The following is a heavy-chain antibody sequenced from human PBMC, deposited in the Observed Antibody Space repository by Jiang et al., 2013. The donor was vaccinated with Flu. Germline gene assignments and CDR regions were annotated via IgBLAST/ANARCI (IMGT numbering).Heavy chain of an antibody. CDR2: IIPILGIA. Sequence: GAEVKKPGSSVKVSCKASGGTFSSYTISWVRQAPGQGLEWMGRIIPILGIANYAQKFQGRVTITADKSTSTAYMELSSLRSEDTAVYYCASGSSRDGYNWLFVPEEQEFDPWGQGTLVTVSS. CDR3: ASGSSRDGYNWLFVPEEQEFDP. J-gene: IGHJ5*02. D-gene: IGHD5-24*01. CDR1: GGTFSSYT. V-gene: IGHV1-69*02.